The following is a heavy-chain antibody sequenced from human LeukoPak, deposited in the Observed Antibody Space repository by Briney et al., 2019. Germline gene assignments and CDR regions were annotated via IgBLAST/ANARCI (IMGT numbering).Heavy chain of an antibody. D-gene: IGHD1-26*01. Sequence: GGSLRLSCAASGFTFSSYAMSWVRQAPGKGLEWVSYISSDSMTRYYADSVKGRFTISRDNAKNSLYLQMNSLRAEDTAMYYCARDKLGIDYWGQGTLVTVSS. CDR1: GFTFSSYA. CDR3: ARDKLGIDY. V-gene: IGHV3-48*01. J-gene: IGHJ4*02. CDR2: ISSDSMTR.